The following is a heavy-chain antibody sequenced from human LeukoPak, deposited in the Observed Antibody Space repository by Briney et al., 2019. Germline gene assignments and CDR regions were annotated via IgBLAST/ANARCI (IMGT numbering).Heavy chain of an antibody. J-gene: IGHJ4*02. CDR1: GGSISSSSYY. V-gene: IGHV4-39*01. CDR2: IYYSGST. CDR3: ARGPRYCSSTSCYRWFDY. D-gene: IGHD2-2*02. Sequence: SETLSLTCTVSGGSISSSSYYWGWIRQPPGKELEWIGSIYYSGSTYYNPSLKSRVTISVDTSKNQFSLKLSSVTAADTAVYYCARGPRYCSSTSCYRWFDYWGQGTLVTVSS.